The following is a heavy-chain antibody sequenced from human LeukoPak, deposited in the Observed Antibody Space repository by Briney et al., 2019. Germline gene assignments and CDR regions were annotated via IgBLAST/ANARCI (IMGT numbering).Heavy chain of an antibody. Sequence: GSLRLSCAASGFSFSNYAMSWVRRAPARGPEWVSSISGGGETFYADSVKGRFTLSRDDSRNTVYLQLNNLRVEDTAIYYCAKANWVSNADAVWWGQGTQVTVSS. D-gene: IGHD1-1*01. CDR3: AKANWVSNADAVW. V-gene: IGHV3-23*01. J-gene: IGHJ4*02. CDR1: GFSFSNYA. CDR2: ISGGGET.